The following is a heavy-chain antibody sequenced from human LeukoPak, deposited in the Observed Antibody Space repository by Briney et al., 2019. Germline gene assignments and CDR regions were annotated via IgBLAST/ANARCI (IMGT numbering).Heavy chain of an antibody. D-gene: IGHD3-16*02. V-gene: IGHV1-18*01. CDR3: AREADYVWGSYRPNWFDP. Sequence: ASVKVSCKASGYTFTSYGISWVRQAPGQRLEWMGWISAYNGNTNYAQKLQGRVTMTTDTSTSTAYMELRSLRSDDTAVYYCAREADYVWGSYRPNWFDPWGQGTLVTVSS. CDR2: ISAYNGNT. CDR1: GYTFTSYG. J-gene: IGHJ5*02.